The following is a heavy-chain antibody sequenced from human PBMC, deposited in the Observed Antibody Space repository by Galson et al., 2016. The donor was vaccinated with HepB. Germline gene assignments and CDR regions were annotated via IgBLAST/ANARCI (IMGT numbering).Heavy chain of an antibody. CDR3: ARVFREGGGSCYDS. CDR1: GGTFSTDG. V-gene: IGHV1-69*13. CDR2: IVPMFAIP. D-gene: IGHD2-15*01. J-gene: IGHJ5*01. Sequence: SVKVSCTASGGTFSTDGISWVRQAPGQGLEWMGGIVPMFAIPSYAQKFQGRVPITADESTSTAYMELRSLRSEDTAVYYCARVFREGGGSCYDSWGQGTLVTVSS.